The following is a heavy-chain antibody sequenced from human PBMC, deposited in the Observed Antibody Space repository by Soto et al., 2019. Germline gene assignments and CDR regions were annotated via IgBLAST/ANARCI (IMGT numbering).Heavy chain of an antibody. V-gene: IGHV1-46*01. CDR1: GYTFISYF. D-gene: IGHD1-7*01. CDR2: IYPSGDTT. Sequence: QVQLVQSGAEVKKPGASVKLSCKASGYTFISYFIHWVRQAPGQGLEWMGTIYPSGDTTTYAQRFQDRVTMTWDTSTSAVYMEVNSLRSEDTAVYYCARDWELGHWGQGTLVTVSS. CDR3: ARDWELGH. J-gene: IGHJ4*02.